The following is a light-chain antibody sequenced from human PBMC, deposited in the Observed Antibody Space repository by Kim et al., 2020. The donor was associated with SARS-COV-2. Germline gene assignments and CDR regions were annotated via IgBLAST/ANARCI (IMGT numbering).Light chain of an antibody. J-gene: IGLJ3*02. Sequence: QSVLTQPPSASGTPGQRVTISCSGSSSNIGSNYVYWYQQLPGTAPKLLIYSNNQRRSGVPDRFSGSKSGTSASLAISGLRSEDEADYYCAAWDDSLSGWVFGGGTQLTVL. CDR3: AAWDDSLSGWV. CDR1: SSNIGSNY. V-gene: IGLV1-47*02. CDR2: SNN.